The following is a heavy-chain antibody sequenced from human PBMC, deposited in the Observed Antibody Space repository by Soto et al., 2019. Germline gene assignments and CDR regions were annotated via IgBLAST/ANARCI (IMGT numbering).Heavy chain of an antibody. CDR1: GGTFSSYA. J-gene: IGHJ6*02. D-gene: IGHD5-18*01. CDR2: IIPIFGTA. V-gene: IGHV1-69*13. Sequence: SVKVSCKSSGGTFSSYAISWVRQAPGQGLEWMGGIIPIFGTANYAQKFQGRVTITADESTSTAYMELSSLRSEDTAVYYCARDRASTAMDPYYGMDVWGQGTTVTVSS. CDR3: ARDRASTAMDPYYGMDV.